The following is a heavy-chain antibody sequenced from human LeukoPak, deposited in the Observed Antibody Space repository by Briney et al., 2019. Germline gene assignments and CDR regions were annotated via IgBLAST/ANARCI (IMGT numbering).Heavy chain of an antibody. J-gene: IGHJ3*02. Sequence: GGSLRLSCAASGFTFSSYGMHWVRQAPGKGLEWVAFIRYDGSNKYYADSVKGRFTISRDNSKNTLYLQMNSLRAEDTAVYYCAKDREMATIRAFSDAFDIWGQGTMVTVSS. D-gene: IGHD5-24*01. CDR1: GFTFSSYG. CDR2: IRYDGSNK. CDR3: AKDREMATIRAFSDAFDI. V-gene: IGHV3-30*02.